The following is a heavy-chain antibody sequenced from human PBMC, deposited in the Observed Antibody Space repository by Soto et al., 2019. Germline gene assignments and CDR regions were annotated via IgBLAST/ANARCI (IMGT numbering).Heavy chain of an antibody. V-gene: IGHV3-74*01. CDR1: GFTFSSYW. J-gene: IGHJ4*02. Sequence: EVQLVESGGGLVQPGESLRLSCAASGFTFSSYWMHWVRQAPGKGLVWVSRINSDGSSTSYAGSVKGRFTISRDNAKNTLYQQMTSMRAEDTAVYYCVRTSLVVAAATREDYWGQGPLVTVSS. D-gene: IGHD2-15*01. CDR3: VRTSLVVAAATREDY. CDR2: INSDGSST.